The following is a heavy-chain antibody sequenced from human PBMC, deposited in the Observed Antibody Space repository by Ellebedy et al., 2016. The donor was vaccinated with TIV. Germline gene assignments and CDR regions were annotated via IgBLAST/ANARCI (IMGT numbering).Heavy chain of an antibody. CDR1: GFSFSSYA. CDR3: AKGRGGGSDSSAPRYYFDS. CDR2: ISNTGSRT. D-gene: IGHD6-19*01. V-gene: IGHV3-23*01. Sequence: GESLKISCAVSGFSFSSYAMSWVRQAPGKGLEWVSTISNTGSRTYYADSVEGRFIISRDNSKRTLYLQMNSLRAEDTAVYYCAKGRGGGSDSSAPRYYFDSWGLGTLVTVSS. J-gene: IGHJ4*02.